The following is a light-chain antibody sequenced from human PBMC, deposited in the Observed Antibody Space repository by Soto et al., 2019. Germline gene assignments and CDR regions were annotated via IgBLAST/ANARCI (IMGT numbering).Light chain of an antibody. CDR1: QTIINN. Sequence: IQMTQSPSPLSASVGDRVTITCRASQTIINNIKWFQQKPGKAPKILIYKASSLESGVPSRFSGSGSGTEFTLTISSLQPDDFATYYCQEYNSYPMYTFGQGTKVDIK. J-gene: IGKJ2*01. V-gene: IGKV1-5*03. CDR3: QEYNSYPMYT. CDR2: KAS.